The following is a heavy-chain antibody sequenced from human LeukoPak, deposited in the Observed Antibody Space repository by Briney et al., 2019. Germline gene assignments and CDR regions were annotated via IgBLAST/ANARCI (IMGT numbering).Heavy chain of an antibody. CDR1: GGTFSSYA. CDR3: AKDQYSYGSTFDY. J-gene: IGHJ4*02. D-gene: IGHD5-18*01. Sequence: SVKVSCKASGGTFSSYAISWVRQAPGQGLEWMGGIIPIFGTANYAQKFQGRVTIIADESTSTAYMELSSLRSEDTAVYYCAKDQYSYGSTFDYWGQGTLVTVSS. V-gene: IGHV1-69*13. CDR2: IIPIFGTA.